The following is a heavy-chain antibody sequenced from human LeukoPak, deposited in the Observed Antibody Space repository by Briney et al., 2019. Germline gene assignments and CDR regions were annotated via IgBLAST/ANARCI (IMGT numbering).Heavy chain of an antibody. CDR1: GFTFSSYA. D-gene: IGHD3-22*01. CDR3: ARDQDYYDSSGYYLIFDY. Sequence: GGSLRLSCAASGFTFSSYAMHCVRQAPGKGLEWVANIKQDGSEKYYVGSVKGRFTISRDNAKNSLYLQMNSLRAEDTAVYYCARDQDYYDSSGYYLIFDYWGQGTLVTVSS. J-gene: IGHJ4*02. V-gene: IGHV3-7*01. CDR2: IKQDGSEK.